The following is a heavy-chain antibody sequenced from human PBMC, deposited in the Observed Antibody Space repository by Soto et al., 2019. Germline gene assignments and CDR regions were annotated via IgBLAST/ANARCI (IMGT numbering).Heavy chain of an antibody. CDR3: AILDAGGVSPVGSCY. Sequence: QVQLVQSGAELRRPGSSVKVSCKASGGTFSSFGINWVRQAPGQGFEWLGGIIPVLDTPHYARPFQGRLTLTTDEYTTTAYMELDSLRSDDTAMYYCAILDAGGVSPVGSCYWGQGTLLTVSS. J-gene: IGHJ4*02. V-gene: IGHV1-69*01. CDR2: IIPVLDTP. CDR1: GGTFSSFG. D-gene: IGHD3-16*01.